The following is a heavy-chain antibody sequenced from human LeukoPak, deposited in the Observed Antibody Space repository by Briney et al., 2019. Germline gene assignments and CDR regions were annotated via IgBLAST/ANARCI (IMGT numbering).Heavy chain of an antibody. D-gene: IGHD3-22*01. CDR1: GGSISSSSYY. Sequence: SETLSLTCTVSGGSISSSSYYWGWIRQPPGKGLEWIGSIYYSGSTYYNPSLKSRVTISVDTSKNQFSLKLSSVTAADTAVYYCARRSGEIKYYYDSSGYYFRGQYYFDYWGQGTLVTVSS. CDR3: ARRSGEIKYYYDSSGYYFRGQYYFDY. V-gene: IGHV4-39*01. J-gene: IGHJ4*02. CDR2: IYYSGST.